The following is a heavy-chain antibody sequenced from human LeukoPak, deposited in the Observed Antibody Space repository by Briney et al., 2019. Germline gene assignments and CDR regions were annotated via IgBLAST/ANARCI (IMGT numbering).Heavy chain of an antibody. Sequence: GGSLRLSCTASGFTFGDYAMSWVRQAPGKGLEWVANIKQDGSEKYYVDSVKGRFTISRDNAKNSLYLQMNSLRAEDTAVYYCAREGSGTYWGQGTLVTVSS. J-gene: IGHJ4*02. D-gene: IGHD6-25*01. CDR1: GFTFGDYA. V-gene: IGHV3-7*01. CDR3: AREGSGTY. CDR2: IKQDGSEK.